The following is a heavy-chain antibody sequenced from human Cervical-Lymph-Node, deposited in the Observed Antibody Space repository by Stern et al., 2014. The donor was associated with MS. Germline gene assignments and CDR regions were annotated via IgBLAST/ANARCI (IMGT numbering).Heavy chain of an antibody. CDR2: ISPYNDNT. J-gene: IGHJ4*02. D-gene: IGHD3-22*01. Sequence: VQLVQSGVEVKKPGASVKVSCKTSGYSFTSHGISWVRQAPGQGLEWMGLISPYNDNTYYARKFQGRVTLTTDASTSTAYMELRSLKSDDTAVYFCARVDYYESSGYYKYWGQGTQVTVSA. CDR3: ARVDYYESSGYYKY. V-gene: IGHV1-18*01. CDR1: GYSFTSHG.